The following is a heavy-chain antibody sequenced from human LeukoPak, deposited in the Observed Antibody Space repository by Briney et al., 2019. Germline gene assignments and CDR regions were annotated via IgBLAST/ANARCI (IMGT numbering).Heavy chain of an antibody. CDR3: ARVGMNSVAIYY. D-gene: IGHD2/OR15-2a*01. V-gene: IGHV4-39*07. J-gene: IGHJ4*02. CDR2: IYYSGST. CDR1: GGSISSTSYY. Sequence: PSETLSLTCTVSGGSISSTSYYWVWIRQPPGKGLEWIGSIYYSGSTSYNPSLKSRVTISVDTSKNQFSLKLSSVTAADTAVYYCARVGMNSVAIYYWGQGTLVTVSS.